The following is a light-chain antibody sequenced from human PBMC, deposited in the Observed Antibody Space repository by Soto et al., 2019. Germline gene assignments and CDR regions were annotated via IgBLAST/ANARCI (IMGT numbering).Light chain of an antibody. CDR1: GSNIGSNS. V-gene: IGLV1-44*01. Sequence: QSVLTQPPSASGTPGQWISISCSGSGSNIGSNSVTWYRQLPGTAPKLLIYTNNQRPSGVPDRFSGSKSGTSASLAISGLQSGDEADYYCATWDDSLNGYVFGAGTKVTVL. J-gene: IGLJ1*01. CDR3: ATWDDSLNGYV. CDR2: TNN.